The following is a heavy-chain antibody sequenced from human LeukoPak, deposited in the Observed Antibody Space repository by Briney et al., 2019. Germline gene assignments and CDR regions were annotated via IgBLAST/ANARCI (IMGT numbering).Heavy chain of an antibody. CDR3: AKAHDSSGYYFDY. CDR1: GFTFSTYW. D-gene: IGHD3-22*01. CDR2: INSDESRT. J-gene: IGHJ4*02. Sequence: PGGSLRLSCAASGFTFSTYWMHWVRQVPGKGLVWVSRINSDESRTNYADSVKGRFTISRDNSKNTLYLQMNSLRAEDTAVCYCAKAHDSSGYYFDYWGQGTLVTVSS. V-gene: IGHV3-74*01.